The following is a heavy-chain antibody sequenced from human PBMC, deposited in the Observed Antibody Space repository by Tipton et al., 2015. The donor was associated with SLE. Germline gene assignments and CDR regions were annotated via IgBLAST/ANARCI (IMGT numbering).Heavy chain of an antibody. V-gene: IGHV4-59*08. CDR2: IYYSGST. D-gene: IGHD6-19*01. Sequence: GLVKPSETLSLTCTVSSGSISSRYWTWIRQPPGRGLEWLGFIYYSGSTYCNPSLRSRVTMSLDTPKNLFSLKLRSVTAADTAVYYCARPNSSGWGGYYGMDVWGQGTTVTVSS. J-gene: IGHJ6*02. CDR3: ARPNSSGWGGYYGMDV. CDR1: SGSISSRY.